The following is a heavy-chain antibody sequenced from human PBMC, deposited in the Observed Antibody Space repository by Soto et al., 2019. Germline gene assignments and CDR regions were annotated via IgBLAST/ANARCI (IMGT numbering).Heavy chain of an antibody. Sequence: PGGSLRLSCAASGFTFSSYAMSWVRQAPGKGLEWVSAISGSGGSTYYADSVKGRFTISRDNSKNTLYLQMNSLRAEDTAVYYCAKDQYYDILTGYLEYWGQGTLVTVSS. V-gene: IGHV3-23*01. J-gene: IGHJ4*02. D-gene: IGHD3-9*01. CDR2: ISGSGGST. CDR3: AKDQYYDILTGYLEY. CDR1: GFTFSSYA.